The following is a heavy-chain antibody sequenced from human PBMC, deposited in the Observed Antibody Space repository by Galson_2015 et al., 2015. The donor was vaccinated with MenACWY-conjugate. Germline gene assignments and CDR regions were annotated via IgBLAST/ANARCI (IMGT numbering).Heavy chain of an antibody. V-gene: IGHV4-4*02. CDR1: GGSISSSNW. CDR3: ARWKDSGSYYNSWFDP. CDR2: IYHSGST. D-gene: IGHD3-10*01. J-gene: IGHJ5*02. Sequence: ETLSLTCAVSGGSISSSNWWSWVRQPPGKGLEWIGEIYHSGSTNYNPSLKSRVTISVDKSKNQFSLKLSSVTAADTAVYYCARWKDSGSYYNSWFDPWGQGTLVTVSS.